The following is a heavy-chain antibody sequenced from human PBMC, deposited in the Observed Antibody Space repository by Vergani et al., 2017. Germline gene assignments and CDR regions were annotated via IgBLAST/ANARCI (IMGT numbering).Heavy chain of an antibody. V-gene: IGHV2-5*02. CDR1: GFSLSTSGVG. J-gene: IGHJ6*04. CDR3: AHRRADYDFWSGFFPGV. D-gene: IGHD3-3*01. CDR2: IYWDDDK. Sequence: QITLKESGPTLVKPTQTLTLTCTFSGFSLSTSGVGVGWIRQPPGKALEWLARIYWDDDKRYSPSLKSRLTITKDTSKNQVVLTMTNLDPVDTATYYCAHRRADYDFWSGFFPGVWGKGTTVTVSS.